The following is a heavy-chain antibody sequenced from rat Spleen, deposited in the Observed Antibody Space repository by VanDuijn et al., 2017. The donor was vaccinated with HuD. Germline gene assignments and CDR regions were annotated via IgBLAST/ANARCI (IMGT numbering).Heavy chain of an antibody. CDR3: ARHGYTTDYLNWFAY. D-gene: IGHD1-6*01. Sequence: EVQLVESGGGLVQPGRSMKLSCAASGFTFSNYDMAWVRQAPTKGLEWVASISTGGGNTYYRDSVKGRFAISRDNAKSTLYLQMDSLRSEDTATYYCARHGYTTDYLNWFAYWGQGTLVTVSS. J-gene: IGHJ3*01. V-gene: IGHV5-25*01. CDR2: ISTGGGNT. CDR1: GFTFSNYD.